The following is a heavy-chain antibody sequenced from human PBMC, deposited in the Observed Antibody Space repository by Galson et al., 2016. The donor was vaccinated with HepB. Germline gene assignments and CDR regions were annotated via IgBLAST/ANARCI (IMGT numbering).Heavy chain of an antibody. J-gene: IGHJ4*02. CDR3: VKGGRWDTYGNDY. D-gene: IGHD3-16*01. CDR2: ISNDGERT. CDR1: GFMFSSYD. Sequence: SLRLSCAASGFMFSSYDMHWARQAPGKGLDYVSAISNDGERTYYADSVKGRFAVSRDKSKNTLYLQMTSLRVEDTAVYYCVKGGRWDTYGNDYWGQGTLVIVSS. V-gene: IGHV3-64D*06.